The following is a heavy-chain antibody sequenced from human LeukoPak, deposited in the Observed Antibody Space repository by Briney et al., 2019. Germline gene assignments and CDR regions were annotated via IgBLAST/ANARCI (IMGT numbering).Heavy chain of an antibody. CDR2: INPNSGGT. Sequence: ASVKVSCKASGYTFTGYYMHWVRQAPGQGLEWMGWINPNSGGTNYAQKFQGRVTMTRDTSISTAYMELSRLRSDDTAVYYCARDPVPGQWLVLTYKSYGMDVWGQGTTVTVSS. CDR3: ARDPVPGQWLVLTYKSYGMDV. CDR1: GYTFTGYY. J-gene: IGHJ6*02. D-gene: IGHD6-19*01. V-gene: IGHV1-2*02.